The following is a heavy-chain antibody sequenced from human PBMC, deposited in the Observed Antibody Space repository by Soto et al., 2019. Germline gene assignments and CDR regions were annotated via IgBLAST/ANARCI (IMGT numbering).Heavy chain of an antibody. CDR1: GGSIDTNGYY. J-gene: IGHJ5*02. CDR3: ARHPSGYXDS. V-gene: IGHV4-39*01. CDR2: IYYSGTT. D-gene: IGHD3-22*01. Sequence: SETLALTCTVSGGSIDTNGYYWAWIRQPPGKGLEWIGSIYYSGTTYYNSSLKSRVIISSDMSKNQFSLRLTSVTAADTAVNSCARHPSGYXDSWGQGTLXTVS.